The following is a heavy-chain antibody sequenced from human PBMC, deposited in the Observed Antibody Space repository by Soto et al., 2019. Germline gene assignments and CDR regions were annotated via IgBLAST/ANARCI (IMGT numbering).Heavy chain of an antibody. D-gene: IGHD3-3*01. CDR3: ARQKLNDFWSGYQGPGGYYGMDX. CDR2: IYYSGST. J-gene: IGHJ6*02. V-gene: IGHV4-39*01. Sequence: PSETLSLTCTVSGGSISSISYYWGWIRQPPGKGLELIGSIYYSGSTYYNPSLKSRVTISVDTSKNQFSLKLSSVTAEDTAVYYCARQKLNDFWSGYQGPGGYYGMDXWGQGTTVTVS. CDR1: GGSISSISYY.